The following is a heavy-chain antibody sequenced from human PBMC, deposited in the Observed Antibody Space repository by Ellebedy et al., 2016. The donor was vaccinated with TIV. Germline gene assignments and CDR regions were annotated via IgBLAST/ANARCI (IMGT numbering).Heavy chain of an antibody. V-gene: IGHV5-51*01. Sequence: GESLKISXKGSGYSFTSYWIGWVRQMPGKGLEWMGIIYPGDSDTRYSPSFQGQVTISADKSISTAYLQWSSLKASDTAMYYCARDYGDRYCSGGSCYRDYYYGMDVWGQGTTVTVSS. CDR2: IYPGDSDT. D-gene: IGHD2-15*01. CDR1: GYSFTSYW. CDR3: ARDYGDRYCSGGSCYRDYYYGMDV. J-gene: IGHJ6*02.